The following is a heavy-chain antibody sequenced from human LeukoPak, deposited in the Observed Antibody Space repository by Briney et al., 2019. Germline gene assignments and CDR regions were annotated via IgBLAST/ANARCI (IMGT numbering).Heavy chain of an antibody. J-gene: IGHJ4*02. CDR3: ARSRNPGYFDY. Sequence: SETLSLTCAVYGGSFSGYYWSWIRQPPGKGLEWIGEINHSGSTNYNPSLKSRVTISVDTSKNQFSLKLSSVTAADTAVYHCARSRNPGYFDYWGQGTLVTVSS. CDR1: GGSFSGYY. V-gene: IGHV4-34*01. CDR2: INHSGST.